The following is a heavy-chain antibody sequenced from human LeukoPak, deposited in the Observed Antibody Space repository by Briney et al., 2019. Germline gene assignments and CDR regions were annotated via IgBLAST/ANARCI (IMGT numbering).Heavy chain of an antibody. CDR3: ARDGGRFGDYEY. J-gene: IGHJ4*02. CDR2: IKQDGREK. Sequence: PGGSLRLSCAASGFTFSAYWKTWVRQAPGRGLEWVANIKQDGREKYYVDSVKGRFTISRDNAKNSLYLQMNSLRVEDTAVYYCARDGGRFGDYEYWGQGTLVTVSS. D-gene: IGHD3-10*01. CDR1: GFTFSAYW. V-gene: IGHV3-7*01.